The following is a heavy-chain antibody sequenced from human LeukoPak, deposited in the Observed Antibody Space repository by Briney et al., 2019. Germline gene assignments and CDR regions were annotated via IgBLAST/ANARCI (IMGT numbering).Heavy chain of an antibody. CDR3: ARGTSDTSSWYY. Sequence: SETLSLTCAVSGYSISSGYYWGWIRQPPGKGLEWIGSIYHTGSTYYNPSLQSRVTISLDSPKNQFSLKLTSVTAADTAVYYCARGTSDTSSWYYWGQGTLVTVSS. D-gene: IGHD6-13*01. CDR2: IYHTGST. J-gene: IGHJ4*02. V-gene: IGHV4-38-2*01. CDR1: GYSISSGYY.